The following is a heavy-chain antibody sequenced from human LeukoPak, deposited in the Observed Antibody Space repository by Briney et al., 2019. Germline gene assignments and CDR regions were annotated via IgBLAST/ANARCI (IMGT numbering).Heavy chain of an antibody. D-gene: IGHD2-2*01. Sequence: PGGSLRLSCAASGFTFSSYSMNWVRQAPGKGLEWVSSISSSSSYIYYADSVKGRFTISRDNAKNSLYLQMNSLRAEDTAVYYCAKGDDIVVVPAAIGGVYWGQGTLVTVST. CDR2: ISSSSSYI. J-gene: IGHJ4*02. CDR1: GFTFSSYS. CDR3: AKGDDIVVVPAAIGGVY. V-gene: IGHV3-21*04.